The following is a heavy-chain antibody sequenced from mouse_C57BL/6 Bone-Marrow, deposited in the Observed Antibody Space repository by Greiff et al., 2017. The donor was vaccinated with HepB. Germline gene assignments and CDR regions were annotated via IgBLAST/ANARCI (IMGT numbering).Heavy chain of an antibody. V-gene: IGHV1-42*01. D-gene: IGHD2-4*01. CDR3: ARLRLPFAY. J-gene: IGHJ3*01. CDR1: GYSFTGYY. Sequence: VQLKESGPELVKPGASVKISCKASGYSFTGYYMNWVKQSPEKSLEWIGEINPSTGGTTYNQKFKAKATLTVDKSSSTAYMQLKSLTSEDSAVYYCARLRLPFAYWGQGTLVTVSA. CDR2: INPSTGGT.